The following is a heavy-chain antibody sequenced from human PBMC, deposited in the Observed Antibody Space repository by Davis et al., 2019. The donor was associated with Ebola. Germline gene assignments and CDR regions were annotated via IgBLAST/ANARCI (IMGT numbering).Heavy chain of an antibody. D-gene: IGHD5-24*01. J-gene: IGHJ5*02. CDR1: GYTFTSYY. CDR2: IIPIFGTT. V-gene: IGHV1-69*06. Sequence: SAKVSCKASGYTFTSYYMHWVRQAPGQGLEWMGGIIPIFGTTNYAQRFQGRVTITADKSTSTAYMELSSLRSEDTALYYCAREPNVEMATIPPRGWFDPWGQGTLVTVSS. CDR3: AREPNVEMATIPPRGWFDP.